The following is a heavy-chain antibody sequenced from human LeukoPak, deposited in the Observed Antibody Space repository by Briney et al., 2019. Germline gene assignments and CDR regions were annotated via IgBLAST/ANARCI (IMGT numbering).Heavy chain of an antibody. Sequence: GASVKVSCKASGGTFSSYAISWVRQAPGQGLEWMGRFTPILGIANYAQKFQGRVTITADKSTSTAYMELSSLRSEDTAVYYCAGRKGTAMVFDYWGQGTLVTVSS. CDR1: GGTFSSYA. J-gene: IGHJ4*02. D-gene: IGHD5-18*01. CDR3: AGRKGTAMVFDY. V-gene: IGHV1-69*04. CDR2: FTPILGIA.